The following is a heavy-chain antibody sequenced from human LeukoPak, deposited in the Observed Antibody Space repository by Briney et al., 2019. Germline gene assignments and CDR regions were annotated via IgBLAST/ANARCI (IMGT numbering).Heavy chain of an antibody. J-gene: IGHJ4*02. CDR1: GFTVSSNY. CDR2: IYSGGST. CDR3: ARGGYCSGGSCYRSRHDYFDY. D-gene: IGHD2-15*01. V-gene: IGHV3-66*02. Sequence: GGSLRLSCAASGFTVSSNYMSWVRQAPGKGLEWVSVIYSGGSTYYADSVKGRFTISRDNSKNTLYLQMNSLRAEDTAVYYCARGGYCSGGSCYRSRHDYFDYWGQGTLVTVSS.